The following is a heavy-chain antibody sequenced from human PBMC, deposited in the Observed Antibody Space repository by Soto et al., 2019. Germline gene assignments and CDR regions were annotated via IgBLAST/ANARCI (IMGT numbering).Heavy chain of an antibody. Sequence: PSDTLSVTWTVSGGSISSSSYYWGWIRQPPGKGLEWIGSIYYSGSTYYNPSLKSRVTISVDTSKNQFSLKLSSVTAADTAVYYCARQEQWLVVAPRVDYWGQGTLVTVSS. V-gene: IGHV4-39*01. J-gene: IGHJ4*02. CDR3: ARQEQWLVVAPRVDY. D-gene: IGHD6-19*01. CDR1: GGSISSSSYY. CDR2: IYYSGST.